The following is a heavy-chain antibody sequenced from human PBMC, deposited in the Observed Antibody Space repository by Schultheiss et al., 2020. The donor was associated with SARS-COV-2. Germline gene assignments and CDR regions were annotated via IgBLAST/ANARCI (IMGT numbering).Heavy chain of an antibody. Sequence: GGSLRLSCEASGFTFSNAWMNWVRQAPGKGLEWVAVISYDGSNKYYADSVKGRFTISRDNSKNTLYLQMNSLRAEDTAVYYCARVRWLRDYYYYYGMDVWGQGTTVTVSS. CDR2: ISYDGSNK. D-gene: IGHD5-12*01. V-gene: IGHV3-30*03. CDR3: ARVRWLRDYYYYYGMDV. CDR1: GFTFSNAW. J-gene: IGHJ6*02.